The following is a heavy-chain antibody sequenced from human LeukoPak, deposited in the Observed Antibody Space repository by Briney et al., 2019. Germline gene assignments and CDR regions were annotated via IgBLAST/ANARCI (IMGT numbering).Heavy chain of an antibody. CDR2: IYYSGST. CDR3: ARDSKHYDFWSGYSAGYYGMDV. J-gene: IGHJ6*02. CDR1: GGSISNYY. Sequence: SETLSLTCTVSGGSISNYYWSWIRQHPGKGLEWIGYIYYSGSTYYTPSLKSRVTISVDTSKNQFSLKLSSVTAADTAVYYCARDSKHYDFWSGYSAGYYGMDVWGQGTTVTVSS. V-gene: IGHV4-59*06. D-gene: IGHD3-3*01.